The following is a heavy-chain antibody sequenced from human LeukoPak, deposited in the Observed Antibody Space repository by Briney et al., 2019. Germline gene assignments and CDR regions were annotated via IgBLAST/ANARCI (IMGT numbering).Heavy chain of an antibody. J-gene: IGHJ4*02. D-gene: IGHD2-15*01. CDR3: ARRYCSGGSCYSYFDY. CDR1: GFTFSSYW. CDR2: IKQDGSEK. Sequence: GGSLRLSCAASGFTFSSYWMSWVRQAPGKGLEWVANIKQDGSEKYYVDSVKGRFTISRDNAKNSLYLQMNSLRAEGTAVYYCARRYCSGGSCYSYFDYWGQGTLVTVSS. V-gene: IGHV3-7*01.